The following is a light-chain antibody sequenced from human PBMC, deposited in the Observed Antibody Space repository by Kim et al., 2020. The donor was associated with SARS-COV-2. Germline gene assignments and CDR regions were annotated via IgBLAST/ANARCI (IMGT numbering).Light chain of an antibody. J-gene: IGLJ3*02. CDR1: SLRNYY. CDR2: GKN. Sequence: AVGQTVRITCQGDSLRNYYASWYQLKPGQAPVVVIYGKNNRLSGIPDRFSGSTSGNTASLTITGAQAEDEAAYYCNSRDSSSNQLVFGGGTKLTVL. V-gene: IGLV3-19*01. CDR3: NSRDSSSNQLV.